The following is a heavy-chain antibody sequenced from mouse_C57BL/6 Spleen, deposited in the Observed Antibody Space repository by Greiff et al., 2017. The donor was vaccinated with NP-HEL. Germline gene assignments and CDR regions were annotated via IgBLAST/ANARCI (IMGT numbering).Heavy chain of an antibody. J-gene: IGHJ4*01. CDR1: GFTFSSYA. Sequence: EVKLVESGGGLVKPGGSLKLSCAASGFTFSSYAMSWVRQTPEKRLEWVATISDGGSYTYYPDNVKGRFTISRDNAKNNLYLQMSHLKSEDTAMYYCARDRDGAMDYWGQGTSVTVSS. CDR3: ARDRDGAMDY. V-gene: IGHV5-4*01. CDR2: ISDGGSYT.